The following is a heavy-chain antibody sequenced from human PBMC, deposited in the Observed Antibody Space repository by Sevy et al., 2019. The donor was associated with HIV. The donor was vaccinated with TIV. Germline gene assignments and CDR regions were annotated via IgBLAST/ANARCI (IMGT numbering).Heavy chain of an antibody. D-gene: IGHD2-15*01. CDR3: TRQDISASDI. CDR2: INANNGGT. J-gene: IGHJ3*02. Sequence: ASVKVSCKSSGYTFTGYYMHWVRQAPGQGLEWMGWINANNGGTNYAQRFQGRVTMTRDTSITTAYMELSRLTSDDTAVYYCTRQDISASDIWGQGTVVTVSS. V-gene: IGHV1-2*02. CDR1: GYTFTGYY.